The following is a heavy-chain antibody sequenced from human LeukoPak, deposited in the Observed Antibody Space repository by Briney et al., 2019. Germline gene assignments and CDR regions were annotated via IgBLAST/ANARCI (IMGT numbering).Heavy chain of an antibody. CDR3: ATSFLTFGGVIVDY. J-gene: IGHJ4*02. V-gene: IGHV1-2*02. D-gene: IGHD3-16*02. CDR1: GYTFTGYY. CDR2: INPNSGGT. Sequence: ASVKVSCKASGYTFTGYYMHCVRQAPGQRLEWMGWINPNSGGTNYAQKFQGRVTMTRDTSISTAYMELSRLRSDDTAVYYCATSFLTFGGVIVDYWGQGTLVTVSS.